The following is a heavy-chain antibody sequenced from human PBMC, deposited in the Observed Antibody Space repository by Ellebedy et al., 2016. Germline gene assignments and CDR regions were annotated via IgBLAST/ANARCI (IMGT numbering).Heavy chain of an antibody. CDR1: GYSFTSYW. V-gene: IGHV5-51*01. CDR3: ARRGYYDFWSGNTNAPYYYMDV. D-gene: IGHD3-3*01. J-gene: IGHJ6*03. Sequence: GESLKISCKGSGYSFTSYWIGWVRQMHGKGLEWMGIIYPGDSDTRYSPSFQGQVTISADKSISTAYLQWSSLKASDTAMYYCARRGYYDFWSGNTNAPYYYMDVWGKGTTVTVSS. CDR2: IYPGDSDT.